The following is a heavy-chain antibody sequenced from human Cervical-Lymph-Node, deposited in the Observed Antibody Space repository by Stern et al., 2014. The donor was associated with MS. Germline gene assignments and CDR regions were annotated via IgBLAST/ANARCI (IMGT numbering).Heavy chain of an antibody. J-gene: IGHJ4*02. CDR1: GFSFRGYG. CDR3: AKDNFYYGSGDYNRFDY. V-gene: IGHV3-30*18. CDR2: MAHDGSNR. D-gene: IGHD3-10*01. Sequence: VQLVESGGGVVQPGKSLRLSCVGSGFSFRGYGMHWVRQAPGTGLEWLAAMAHDGSNRQYADSVKGRFIISRDNSKNTAYLQLDSLRPEDTAVYYCAKDNFYYGSGDYNRFDYWGQGTLVTVSS.